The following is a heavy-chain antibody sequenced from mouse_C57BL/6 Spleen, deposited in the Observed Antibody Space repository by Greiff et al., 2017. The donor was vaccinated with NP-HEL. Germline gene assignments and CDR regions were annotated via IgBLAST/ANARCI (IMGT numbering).Heavy chain of an antibody. D-gene: IGHD1-1*01. CDR1: GYAFSSSW. Sequence: VQLVESGPELVKPGASVKISCKASGYAFSSSWMNWVKQRPGKGLEWIGRIYPGDGDTNYNGKFKGKATLTADKSSSTAYMQLSSLTSEDSAVYFCARGYYGGATRGYAMDYWGQGTSVTVSS. V-gene: IGHV1-82*01. J-gene: IGHJ4*01. CDR2: IYPGDGDT. CDR3: ARGYYGGATRGYAMDY.